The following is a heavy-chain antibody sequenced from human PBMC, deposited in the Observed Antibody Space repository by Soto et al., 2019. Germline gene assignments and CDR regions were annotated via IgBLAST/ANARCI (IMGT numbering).Heavy chain of an antibody. J-gene: IGHJ4*02. D-gene: IGHD1-26*01. CDR3: AKGATSSNSFDF. CDR2: IKSKFDDGTA. Sequence: EVQLVESGGGLVKPGKPLRLSGPASGFNFINAWMNWARQAPGKGLEWVGRIKSKFDDGTADYVKLVEGRFTISRDDSKNIVFLQMTSLKTEDTALYYCAKGATSSNSFDFWGQGTLVTVSS. V-gene: IGHV3-15*07. CDR1: GFNFINAW.